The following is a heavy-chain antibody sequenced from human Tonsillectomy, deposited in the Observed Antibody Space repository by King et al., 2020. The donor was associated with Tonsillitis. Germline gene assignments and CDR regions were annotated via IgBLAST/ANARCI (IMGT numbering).Heavy chain of an antibody. J-gene: IGHJ6*02. Sequence: VQLVESGGGVVQPGGSLRLFCAASGFTFSSYGMHWVRQAPGKGLEWVAFIREDGSNKYYADSVKGRFTISRDKSKNTLYLQMNSLRAEDTAVYYCAKVLGVVVAATKDTYYYGMDVWGQGTTVTVSS. D-gene: IGHD2-15*01. CDR3: AKVLGVVVAATKDTYYYGMDV. V-gene: IGHV3-30*02. CDR2: IREDGSNK. CDR1: GFTFSSYG.